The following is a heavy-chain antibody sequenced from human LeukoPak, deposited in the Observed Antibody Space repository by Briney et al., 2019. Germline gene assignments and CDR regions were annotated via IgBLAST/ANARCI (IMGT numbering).Heavy chain of an antibody. CDR2: FDPEDGET. CDR1: GDTLTEVD. Sequence: ASVKVSCKDSGDTLTEVDMHGLRQAPGKGLEWMGGFDPEDGETIYAQKFQGRVTMTEDTSTDTAYMELSSLRSEDTAVYYCATGGAAANWFDPWGQGTLVTVSS. V-gene: IGHV1-24*01. J-gene: IGHJ5*02. D-gene: IGHD6-13*01. CDR3: ATGGAAANWFDP.